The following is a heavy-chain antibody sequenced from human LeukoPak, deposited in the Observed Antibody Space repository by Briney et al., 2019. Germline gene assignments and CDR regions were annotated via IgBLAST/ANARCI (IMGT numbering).Heavy chain of an antibody. Sequence: ASVKVSCKASGYTFSDYYTHWVRQAPGQGLEWMGWINPNSGGTRYAQQFQGRVTMTRDTSIGTVYMELRSLRSDDTAVYYCARGIVGAPFDYWGQGTLVTVSS. CDR3: ARGIVGAPFDY. D-gene: IGHD1-26*01. V-gene: IGHV1-2*02. J-gene: IGHJ4*02. CDR1: GYTFSDYY. CDR2: INPNSGGT.